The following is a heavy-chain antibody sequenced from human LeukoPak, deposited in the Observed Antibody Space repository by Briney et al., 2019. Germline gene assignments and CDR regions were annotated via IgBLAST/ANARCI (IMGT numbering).Heavy chain of an antibody. V-gene: IGHV1-2*02. D-gene: IGHD7-27*01. Sequence: ASVKVSCKASGYTFTGYYMHWVRQAPGQGLEWMGWINPNSGGTNYAQKFQGRVTMTRDTSISTAYMELSSLRSEDMAVYYCARVGRSGDHLGHWGQGTLVTVSS. CDR3: ARVGRSGDHLGH. CDR2: INPNSGGT. CDR1: GYTFTGYY. J-gene: IGHJ5*02.